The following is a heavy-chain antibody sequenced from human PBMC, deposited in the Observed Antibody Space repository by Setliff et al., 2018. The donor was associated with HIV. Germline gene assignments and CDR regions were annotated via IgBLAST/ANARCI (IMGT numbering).Heavy chain of an antibody. V-gene: IGHV3-64D*09. J-gene: IGHJ1*01. CDR1: GLTFSSYA. CDR2: ISSNGGST. CDR3: AGESSIAVAEYFQH. Sequence: PGGSLRLSCAASGLTFSSYAMSWVRQAPGKGLEYVSAISSNGGSTYYADSVKGRFTISRDNSKNTLYLQMSSLRAEDTAVYYCAGESSIAVAEYFQHWGQGTLVTVSS. D-gene: IGHD6-19*01.